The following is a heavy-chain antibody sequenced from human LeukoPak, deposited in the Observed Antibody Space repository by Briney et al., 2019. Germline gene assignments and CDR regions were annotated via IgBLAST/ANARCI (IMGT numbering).Heavy chain of an antibody. CDR3: ARHSRSGYIGYENAFDI. CDR1: GDSISSSSYC. CDR2: IYNSANT. Sequence: SSETLSLTCTVSGDSISSSSYCWDWIRQPPGKGLEWIGNIYNSANTHYNPSLKTRITMSVDTSKNQFSLKLNSVTAADTGIHYCARHSRSGYIGYENAFDIWGQGTMVTVSS. J-gene: IGHJ3*02. V-gene: IGHV4-39*01. D-gene: IGHD5-12*01.